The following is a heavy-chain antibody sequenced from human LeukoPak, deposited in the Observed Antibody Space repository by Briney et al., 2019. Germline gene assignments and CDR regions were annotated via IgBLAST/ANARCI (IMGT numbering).Heavy chain of an antibody. J-gene: IGHJ4*02. CDR2: IYYTGNT. Sequence: SETLSLTCTVSGGSISGFFWSWIRQPPGKGLEWIGYIYYTGNTNYNPSLKSRVSISVDTSKNQFSLKLSSVTAADTAVYCCARHQFTALAVWGQGTLVTVSS. CDR1: GGSISGFF. CDR3: ARHQFTALAV. V-gene: IGHV4-59*08.